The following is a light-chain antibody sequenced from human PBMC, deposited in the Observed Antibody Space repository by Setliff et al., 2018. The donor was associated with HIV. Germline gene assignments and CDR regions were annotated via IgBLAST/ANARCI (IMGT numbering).Light chain of an antibody. CDR3: QSYDSSLSGYV. V-gene: IGLV1-40*01. J-gene: IGLJ1*01. CDR2: SFT. Sequence: QSVLTQPPSVSGAPGQRVTISCTGSSSNIGAGFDVHWYQQFPGTAPKLLIYSFTNRPSVVPDRFSGSKSGTSASLAIAGLQAEDEADYYCQSYDSSLSGYVFGTGTKVTVL. CDR1: SSNIGAGFD.